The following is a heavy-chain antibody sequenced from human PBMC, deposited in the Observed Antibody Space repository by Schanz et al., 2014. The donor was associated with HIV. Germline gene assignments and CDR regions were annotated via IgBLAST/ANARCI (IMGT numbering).Heavy chain of an antibody. J-gene: IGHJ6*02. CDR3: ARDRRMYTVSPRVYNMDF. Sequence: QVQLVQSGAEVKKPGSSVKVSCKASGGTFSSYAISWVRQAPGQGLEWMGWISGKNGETNYAQNFQGRVTMTTDTSASTTYMELTSLRSDDTAMYYCARDRRMYTVSPRVYNMDFWGQGTTVTVSS. V-gene: IGHV1-18*01. D-gene: IGHD1-1*01. CDR2: ISGKNGET. CDR1: GGTFSSYA.